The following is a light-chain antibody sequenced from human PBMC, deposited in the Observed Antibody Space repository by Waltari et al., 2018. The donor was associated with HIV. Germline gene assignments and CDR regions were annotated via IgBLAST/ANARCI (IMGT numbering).Light chain of an antibody. V-gene: IGKV1-39*01. J-gene: IGKJ1*01. Sequence: DIQMTQSPSSLSAPVGDRVSITCRASQSIRSYLNRYQQKSGKAPKLLIYAASSLQSGVPSRFSGSGSGAEYTLTIISLQPEDFATYYCQQSHSTPWTFGQGTKVEIK. CDR3: QQSHSTPWT. CDR2: AAS. CDR1: QSIRSY.